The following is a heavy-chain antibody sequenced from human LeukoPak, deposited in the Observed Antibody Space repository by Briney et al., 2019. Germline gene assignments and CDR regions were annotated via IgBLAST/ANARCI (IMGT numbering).Heavy chain of an antibody. Sequence: GGSLRLSCAVSGFTFNSYAMSWVRQAPGKGLEWVSSISSSSSYIYYADSVKGRFTISRDNAKNSLYLQMNSLRAEDTAVYYCARDLTYYYGSGREGMDVWGQGTTVTVSS. J-gene: IGHJ6*02. V-gene: IGHV3-21*01. CDR2: ISSSSSYI. CDR1: GFTFNSYA. CDR3: ARDLTYYYGSGREGMDV. D-gene: IGHD3-10*01.